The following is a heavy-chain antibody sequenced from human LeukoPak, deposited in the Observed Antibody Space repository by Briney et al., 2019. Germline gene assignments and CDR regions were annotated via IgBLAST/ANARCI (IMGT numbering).Heavy chain of an antibody. CDR3: AKNTRVVPAARIDY. J-gene: IGHJ4*02. D-gene: IGHD2-2*01. Sequence: GGSLRPSCAASGFTFSSYAMSWVRQAPGKGLEWVSAISGSGGSTYYADSVKGRFTISRDNSKNTLYLQMNSLRAEDTAVYYCAKNTRVVPAARIDYWGQGTLVTVSS. V-gene: IGHV3-23*01. CDR1: GFTFSSYA. CDR2: ISGSGGST.